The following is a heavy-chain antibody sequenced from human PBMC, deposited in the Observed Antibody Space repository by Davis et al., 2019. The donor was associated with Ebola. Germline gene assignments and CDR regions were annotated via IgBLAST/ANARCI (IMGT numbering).Heavy chain of an antibody. CDR1: GFTFSDYA. V-gene: IGHV3-23*01. CDR3: AKAVEYYYDSCGAFDI. CDR2: ISGNSGSIT. D-gene: IGHD3-22*01. Sequence: GESLKISCAASGFTFSDYAMTWVRQAPGKGLEWVSAISGNSGSITYYAESAKGRFAISRDNSKNTLYLQLNSLRVEDTAVFYCAKAVEYYYDSCGAFDIWGRGTMVTVSS. J-gene: IGHJ3*02.